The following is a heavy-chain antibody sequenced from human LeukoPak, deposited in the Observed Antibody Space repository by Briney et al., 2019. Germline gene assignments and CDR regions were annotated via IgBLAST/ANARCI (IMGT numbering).Heavy chain of an antibody. J-gene: IGHJ2*01. CDR2: IWHDGSKK. CDR1: GFTFSTCG. V-gene: IGHV3-33*01. D-gene: IGHD4-11*01. CDR3: AREFGRRYSSSSAPEYFDL. Sequence: GRSLRLSCAASGFTFSTCGMHWVRQAPGKGLEWVVFIWHDGSKKIFADSVKGRFTISRDNSKNTLYLQMSSLRAEDTAVYYCAREFGRRYSSSSAPEYFDLWGRGALVTVYS.